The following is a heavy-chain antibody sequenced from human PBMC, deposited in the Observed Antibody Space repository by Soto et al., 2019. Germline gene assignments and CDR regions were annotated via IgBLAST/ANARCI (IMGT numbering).Heavy chain of an antibody. CDR1: AFTFSNYG. J-gene: IGHJ2*01. CDR3: ARGWYFDL. Sequence: QVQLVESGGGVVQPGRSLRLSCAASAFTFSNYGMHWVRQAPGKGLEWVALIWYDASNKYYADSVKGRFTISRDNSKNTLYLQMNSLRAEDTAVYYCARGWYFDLWGRGTLVTVSS. CDR2: IWYDASNK. V-gene: IGHV3-33*01.